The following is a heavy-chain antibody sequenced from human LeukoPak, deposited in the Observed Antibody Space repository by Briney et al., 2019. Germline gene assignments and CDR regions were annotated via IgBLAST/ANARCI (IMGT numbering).Heavy chain of an antibody. J-gene: IGHJ3*02. Sequence: PSETLSLTCTVSGGSISTYYWSWIRQPPGKGLEWIAYIDYSASTNYNPSLQSRVTISVDTSKNQFSLKLSFVTAADTAVYYCARDSRRELLHAFDIWGQGTMVTVSS. V-gene: IGHV4-59*01. CDR3: ARDSRRELLHAFDI. D-gene: IGHD1-26*01. CDR1: GGSISTYY. CDR2: IDYSAST.